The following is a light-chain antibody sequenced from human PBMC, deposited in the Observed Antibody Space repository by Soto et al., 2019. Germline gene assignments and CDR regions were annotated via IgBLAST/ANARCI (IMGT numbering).Light chain of an antibody. J-gene: IGKJ5*01. CDR1: QSVSSN. Sequence: EIVMTQSPATLSVSPGERATLSCRASQSVSSNLAWYQQKPGQAPRLLIYGASTRATGIPARFSGSGSGTEFTLTISNLKSEDFAVYSCQQYNNWPPITFGQGTRLEI. CDR3: QQYNNWPPIT. V-gene: IGKV3-15*01. CDR2: GAS.